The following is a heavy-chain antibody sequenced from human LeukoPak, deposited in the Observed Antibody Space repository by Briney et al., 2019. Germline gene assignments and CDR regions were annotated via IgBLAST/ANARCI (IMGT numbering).Heavy chain of an antibody. J-gene: IGHJ4*02. V-gene: IGHV3-23*01. CDR1: GFTFSSYA. CDR2: ISGSGGST. CDR3: AKSARFDWYIDY. D-gene: IGHD3-9*01. Sequence: GGSLRLSCAASGFTFSSYAMSWVRQAPGKGLEWVSSISGSGGSTYYADSVKGRFTISRDNSKNTLYLQMNSLRAEDAAVYYCAKSARFDWYIDYWGQGTLVTVSS.